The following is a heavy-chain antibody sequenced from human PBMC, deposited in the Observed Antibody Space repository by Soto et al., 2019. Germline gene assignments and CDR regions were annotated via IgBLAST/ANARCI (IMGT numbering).Heavy chain of an antibody. CDR2: INQSGGT. Sequence: SETLSLTCAVHGGSFSGYYWSWIRQPPGRGLEWIGEINQSGGTNYNPSLKSRVTISVDTSKNQFSLKLSSVTAADTTVYYCARTYSSSWYGAFDIWGQGTMVT. CDR3: ARTYSSSWYGAFDI. V-gene: IGHV4-34*01. CDR1: GGSFSGYY. J-gene: IGHJ3*02. D-gene: IGHD6-13*01.